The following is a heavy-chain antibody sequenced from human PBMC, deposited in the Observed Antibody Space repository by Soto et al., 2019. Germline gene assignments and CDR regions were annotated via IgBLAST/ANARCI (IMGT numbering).Heavy chain of an antibody. J-gene: IGHJ3*02. CDR2: ISYDGSNK. V-gene: IGHV3-30-3*01. CDR3: VIVSVTIVRVVRGGAFDI. CDR1: GLTFSSYA. Sequence: VGSLRLSCAASGLTFSSYAMHWVRQAPGKGLEWVAVISYDGSNKYYADSVKGRFTISRDNSKNTLYLQMNSLRAEDTAVYYCVIVSVTIVRVVRGGAFDIWGQGTMVTVSS. D-gene: IGHD3-10*01.